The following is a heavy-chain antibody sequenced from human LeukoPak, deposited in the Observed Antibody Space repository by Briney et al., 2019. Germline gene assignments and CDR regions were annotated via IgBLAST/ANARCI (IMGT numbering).Heavy chain of an antibody. CDR2: MNPNSGNT. Sequence: ASVKVSCKASGYTFTSYDINRVRQATGQGLEWMGRMNPNSGNTGYAQKFQGRVTITRNTSISTAYMELSSLRSEDTAVYYCARGVAGTYYYYYMDVWGKGTTVTVSS. CDR1: GYTFTSYD. D-gene: IGHD6-13*01. V-gene: IGHV1-8*03. J-gene: IGHJ6*03. CDR3: ARGVAGTYYYYYMDV.